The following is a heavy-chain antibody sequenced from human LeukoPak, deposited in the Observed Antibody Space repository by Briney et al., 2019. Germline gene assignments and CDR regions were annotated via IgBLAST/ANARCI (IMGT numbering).Heavy chain of an antibody. Sequence: GRSLRLSCAASGFTFSSYGMHWVRQAPGKGLEWVAVIWYDGSNKCYADSVKGRFTISRDNSKNTLYLQMNSLRAEDTAVYYCAAWGRDPLDYWGQRTLVTVSS. CDR3: AAWGRDPLDY. CDR2: IWYDGSNK. J-gene: IGHJ4*02. V-gene: IGHV3-33*01. CDR1: GFTFSSYG. D-gene: IGHD3-16*01.